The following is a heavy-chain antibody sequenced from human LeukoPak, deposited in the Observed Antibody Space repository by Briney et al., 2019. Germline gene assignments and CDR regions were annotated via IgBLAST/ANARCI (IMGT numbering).Heavy chain of an antibody. CDR1: GFTFSSYG. CDR2: ISYDGSNK. J-gene: IGHJ4*02. D-gene: IGHD3-10*01. Sequence: GGSLRLSCAASGFTFSSYGMHWVRQAPGKGLEWVAVISYDGSNKYYADSVKGRFTISRDNSKNTLYLQMNSLRAEDTAVYYCAKEGGRDDYYGSGSFDYWGQGTLVTVSS. V-gene: IGHV3-30*18. CDR3: AKEGGRDDYYGSGSFDY.